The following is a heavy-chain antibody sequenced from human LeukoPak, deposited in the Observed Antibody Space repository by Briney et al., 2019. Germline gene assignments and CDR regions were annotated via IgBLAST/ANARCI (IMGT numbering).Heavy chain of an antibody. V-gene: IGHV3-23*01. Sequence: QPGRSLRLSCAASGFTFSSYAMSWVRQAPGKGLEWVSAISGSGGSTYYADSVKGRFTISRDNSKNTLYLQMNSLRAEDTAVYYCAKDLLHYGRYYFDYWGQGTLVTVSS. CDR1: GFTFSSYA. D-gene: IGHD3-10*01. CDR2: ISGSGGST. J-gene: IGHJ4*02. CDR3: AKDLLHYGRYYFDY.